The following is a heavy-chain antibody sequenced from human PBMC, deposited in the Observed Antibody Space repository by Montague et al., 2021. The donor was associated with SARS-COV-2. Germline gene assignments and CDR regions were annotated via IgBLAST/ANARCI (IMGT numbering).Heavy chain of an antibody. V-gene: IGHV6-1*01. CDR3: ARGSQVGSWPPTGSGRDV. D-gene: IGHD6-13*01. J-gene: IGHJ6*02. Sequence: CAISGDSVSSNSAAWKWIRQSPSRGLEWLGRTYYRSKWHNDYAESVKSRITINPDTSKNQISLQLNSVTPEDTAVYYCARGSQVGSWPPTGSGRDVWGQGTKVTVSS. CDR2: TYYRSKWHN. CDR1: GDSVSSNSAA.